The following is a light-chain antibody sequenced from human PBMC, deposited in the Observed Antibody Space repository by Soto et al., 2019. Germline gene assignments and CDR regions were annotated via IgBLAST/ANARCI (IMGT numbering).Light chain of an antibody. J-gene: IGKJ5*01. CDR1: QGISSW. CDR3: QQANSFPFT. Sequence: DLQMTQSPSSVSASVGDSVTITCRASQGISSWLAWYQQKPGKAPNLLIYAASTLEGGVPSRFSGSGSGTHFTLTISSLQPEDFATYYCQQANSFPFTFGQGTRLEMK. V-gene: IGKV1-12*02. CDR2: AAS.